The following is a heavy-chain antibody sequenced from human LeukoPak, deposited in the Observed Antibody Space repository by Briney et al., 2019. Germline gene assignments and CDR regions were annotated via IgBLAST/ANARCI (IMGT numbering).Heavy chain of an antibody. V-gene: IGHV4-59*01. CDR3: ARRSGYSSGWYYYYGMDV. CDR2: IYYSGST. CDR1: GGSISSYY. D-gene: IGHD6-19*01. J-gene: IGHJ6*02. Sequence: SETLSLTCTVSGGSISSYYWSWIRQPPGKGLEWIGYIYYSGSTNYNPSLKSRVTISVDTSKNQFSLKLSSVTAADTAVYYCARRSGYSSGWYYYYGMDVWGQGTTVTVSS.